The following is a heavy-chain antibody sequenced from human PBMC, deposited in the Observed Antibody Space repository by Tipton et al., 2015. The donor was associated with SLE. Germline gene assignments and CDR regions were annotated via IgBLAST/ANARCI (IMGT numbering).Heavy chain of an antibody. J-gene: IGHJ4*02. D-gene: IGHD5-24*01. V-gene: IGHV3-7*03. Sequence: SLRLSRADSGSISSTHWMSWVRQAPGKGLEWLANIKQDGSEKNDVDSVKGRFTISRDNAKRSLYLQMNSLRVEDTAVYYCTAGAGWLIDYWGQGTLVTVSS. CDR3: TAGAGWLIDY. CDR2: IKQDGSEK. CDR1: GSISSTHW.